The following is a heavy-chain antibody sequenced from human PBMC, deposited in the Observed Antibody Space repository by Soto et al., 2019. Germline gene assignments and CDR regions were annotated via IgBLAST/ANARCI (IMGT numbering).Heavy chain of an antibody. CDR3: ARSYASGSPNWFDP. D-gene: IGHD3-10*01. J-gene: IGHJ5*02. Sequence: SVKVSCKTAGGTFSTYGINWVRQAPGQGLELIGGIVPGLGTTNYAQKFQGRVRIIADAPTRTAYLELRSLRYEDTAMYYCARSYASGSPNWFDPWGQGTQVTVSS. CDR1: GGTFSTYG. CDR2: IVPGLGTT. V-gene: IGHV1-69*13.